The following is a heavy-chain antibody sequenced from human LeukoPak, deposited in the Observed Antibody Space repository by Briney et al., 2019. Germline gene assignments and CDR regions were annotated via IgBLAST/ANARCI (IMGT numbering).Heavy chain of an antibody. D-gene: IGHD1-26*01. CDR2: ISRSGSTT. V-gene: IGHV3-48*02. CDR3: ARESVGGSYSDY. Sequence: GGSLRLSCVVSGFTVSSYSMIWVRQAPGKGLEFISYISRSGSTTYYADSVKSRFTISRDNVKNSLYLQVSSLRDEDTAVYYCARESVGGSYSDYWGQGTLVTVSS. CDR1: GFTVSSYS. J-gene: IGHJ4*02.